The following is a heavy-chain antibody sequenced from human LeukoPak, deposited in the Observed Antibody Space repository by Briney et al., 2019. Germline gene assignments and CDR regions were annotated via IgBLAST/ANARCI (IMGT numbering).Heavy chain of an antibody. V-gene: IGHV4-59*08. Sequence: PSETLSLTCTVSGGSISSYYWSWIRQPPGKGLEWIGYIYYSGGSSNYNPSLKSRATISEDTSKNQFSPKLSFVTAADTAVYYCARQLGDVLGDNAFDIWGQGRMVTVSS. D-gene: IGHD7-27*01. CDR3: ARQLGDVLGDNAFDI. CDR1: GGSISSYY. CDR2: IYYSGGSS. J-gene: IGHJ3*02.